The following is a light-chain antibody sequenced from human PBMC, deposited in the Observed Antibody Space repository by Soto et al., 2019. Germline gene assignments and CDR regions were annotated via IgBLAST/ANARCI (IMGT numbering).Light chain of an antibody. CDR1: QSVISNY. V-gene: IGKV3-20*01. CDR3: PQYGGSPEP. Sequence: EMVLSQSPGALSLSPGERATLSCRASQSVISNYLAWYQQKPGQAPRLLIFGASNRATGIPDKFSGSGSGTDFTLTISRLEPEDFAVYYCPQYGGSPEPFGQGTKVAIK. J-gene: IGKJ1*01. CDR2: GAS.